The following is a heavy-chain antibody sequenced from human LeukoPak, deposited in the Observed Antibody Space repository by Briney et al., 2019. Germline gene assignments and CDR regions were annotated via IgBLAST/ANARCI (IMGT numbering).Heavy chain of an antibody. CDR1: GGSISRYY. Sequence: SETLSLTCTVSGGSISRYYWSWIRQPPGKGLEWIGYIYYSGSTNYNPSLKSRVTISVDTSKNQFSLKLSSVTAADTAVYYCARYSGSYVPFDYWGQGTLVTVSS. V-gene: IGHV4-59*01. J-gene: IGHJ4*02. D-gene: IGHD1-26*01. CDR3: ARYSGSYVPFDY. CDR2: IYYSGST.